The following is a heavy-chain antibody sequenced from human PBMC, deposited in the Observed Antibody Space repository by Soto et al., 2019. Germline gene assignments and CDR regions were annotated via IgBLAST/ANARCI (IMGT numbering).Heavy chain of an antibody. J-gene: IGHJ4*02. Sequence: SETLSLTCTVSGGSISSGGYYWSWIRHHPGKGLEWIGYIYYSGSTYYNPSLKSRVTISVDTSKNQFSLKLSSVTAADTAVYYCARGVEMATIGYWGQGTLVTVS. CDR1: GGSISSGGYY. D-gene: IGHD5-12*01. V-gene: IGHV4-31*03. CDR3: ARGVEMATIGY. CDR2: IYYSGST.